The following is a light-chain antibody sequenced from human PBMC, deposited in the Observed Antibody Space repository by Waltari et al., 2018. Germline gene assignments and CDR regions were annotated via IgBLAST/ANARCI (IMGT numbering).Light chain of an antibody. Sequence: QSVLTQPPSASGTPGQSVTISCSGSLSNIASHNVNWYRQLPGTAPKLLIYGHNQRPSGVPDRFSGSKSGTSASLAISGLQSADEADYYCAGWDDSLNGPVFGGGTKLTVL. J-gene: IGLJ3*02. CDR2: GHN. CDR1: LSNIASHN. CDR3: AGWDDSLNGPV. V-gene: IGLV1-44*01.